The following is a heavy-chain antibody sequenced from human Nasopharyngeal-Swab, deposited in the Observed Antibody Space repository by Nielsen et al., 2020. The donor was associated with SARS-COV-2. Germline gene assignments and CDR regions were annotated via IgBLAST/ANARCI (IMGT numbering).Heavy chain of an antibody. J-gene: IGHJ5*02. CDR1: GGSISSGDYY. Sequence: LRLSCTVSGGSISSGDYYWSWIRQPPGKGLEWIGYIYYSGSTYYNPSLKSRVTISVDTSKNQFSLKLSSVTAADTAVYYCARAGPLRYFDWLHNWFDPWGQGTLVTVSS. CDR2: IYYSGST. CDR3: ARAGPLRYFDWLHNWFDP. V-gene: IGHV4-30-4*01. D-gene: IGHD3-9*01.